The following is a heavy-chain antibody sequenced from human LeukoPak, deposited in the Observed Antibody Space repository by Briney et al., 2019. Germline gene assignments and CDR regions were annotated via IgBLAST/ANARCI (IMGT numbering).Heavy chain of an antibody. CDR3: AKTSGYGSGSYFGDANWFDP. Sequence: GGSLRLSCAASGFTFDDYAMYWVRQAPGKGLEWVSGISWNSGNIDYADSVKSRFTISRDNAKNSLYLQMNSLRAEDTALYYCAKTSGYGSGSYFGDANWFDPWGQGTLVTVSS. D-gene: IGHD3-10*01. V-gene: IGHV3-9*01. CDR1: GFTFDDYA. CDR2: ISWNSGNI. J-gene: IGHJ5*02.